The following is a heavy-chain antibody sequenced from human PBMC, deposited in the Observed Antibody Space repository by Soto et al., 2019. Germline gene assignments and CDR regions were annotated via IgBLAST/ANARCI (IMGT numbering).Heavy chain of an antibody. J-gene: IGHJ3*02. CDR3: ARAGQNYYDSSGLRTGAFDI. CDR2: IYYSGST. Sequence: QLQLQESGPGLVKPSETLSLTCTVSGGSISSSSYYWGWIRQPPGKGLEWIGSIYYSGSTYYNPSLKSRVTISVDTSKNQFSLKLSSVTAADTAVYYCARAGQNYYDSSGLRTGAFDIWGQGTMVTVSS. CDR1: GGSISSSSYY. D-gene: IGHD3-22*01. V-gene: IGHV4-39*01.